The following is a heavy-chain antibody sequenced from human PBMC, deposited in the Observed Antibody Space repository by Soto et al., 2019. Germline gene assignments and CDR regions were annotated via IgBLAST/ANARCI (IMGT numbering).Heavy chain of an antibody. D-gene: IGHD6-19*01. CDR3: ARDPDSSGWYGVFDY. CDR1: GYTFTSYA. Sequence: RASVKVSCKASGYTFTSYAMHWVRQAPGQRLEWMGWINAGNGNTKYSQKFQGRVTITRDTSASTAYMELSSLRSEDTAVYYCARDPDSSGWYGVFDYWGQGTLVTVSS. V-gene: IGHV1-3*01. CDR2: INAGNGNT. J-gene: IGHJ4*02.